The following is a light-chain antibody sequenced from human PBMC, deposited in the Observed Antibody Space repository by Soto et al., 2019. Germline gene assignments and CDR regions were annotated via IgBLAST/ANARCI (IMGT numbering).Light chain of an antibody. Sequence: EIVLTQSPATLSLSPGERVTLSCRASQKISSNLAWYQQKPGQAPRLLIYDASSRATGIPARFSGSGSGTDFTLTISSLEPEDFAVYYCQQRSNWPPWTFGQGTKVEIK. CDR2: DAS. CDR1: QKISSN. V-gene: IGKV3-11*01. J-gene: IGKJ1*01. CDR3: QQRSNWPPWT.